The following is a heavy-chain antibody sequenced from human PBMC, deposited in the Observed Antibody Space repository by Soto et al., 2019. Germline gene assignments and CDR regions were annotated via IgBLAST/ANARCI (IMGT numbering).Heavy chain of an antibody. D-gene: IGHD3-16*01. CDR2: ISYDGSKK. Sequence: QVQLVESGGGVVQPGRSLRLSCAASGFIFSNYDINWVRQAPGKWLEWVAVISYDGSKKYYADSVKGRFTISRDNSKNLMYLEMNSLRDEDTAIYYCAREGGVPSVIGHDYYGMDVWGQGTTVTVSS. J-gene: IGHJ6*02. CDR3: AREGGVPSVIGHDYYGMDV. V-gene: IGHV3-30-3*01. CDR1: GFIFSNYD.